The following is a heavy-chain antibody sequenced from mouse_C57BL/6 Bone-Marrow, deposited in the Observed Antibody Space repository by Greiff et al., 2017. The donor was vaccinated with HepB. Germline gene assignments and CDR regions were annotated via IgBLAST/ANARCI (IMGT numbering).Heavy chain of an antibody. D-gene: IGHD1-1*01. V-gene: IGHV1-61*01. Sequence: QVQLQQPGAELVRPGSSVKLSCKASGYTFTSYWMDWVKQRPGQGLEWIGNIYPSDSETHYNQKFKDKATVTVYKSSSTAYMQLSSLTSEDSAVYYCARDEYYGSSYVAMDYWGQGTSVTVAS. CDR2: IYPSDSET. CDR3: ARDEYYGSSYVAMDY. J-gene: IGHJ4*01. CDR1: GYTFTSYW.